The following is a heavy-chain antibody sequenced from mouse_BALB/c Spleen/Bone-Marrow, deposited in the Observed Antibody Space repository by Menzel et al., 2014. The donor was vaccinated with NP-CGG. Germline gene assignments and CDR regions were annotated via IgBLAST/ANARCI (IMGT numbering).Heavy chain of an antibody. CDR3: ARQGVYYGKTYYAMDY. Sequence: EVNVVESGGGLVQPGGSLKISCAASGFTFSSYIMSWVRQTPEKRLEWVAYISNGGGSTYYPDTVKGRFTISRDNAKNTLYLQMISLKSEDTAMYYCARQGVYYGKTYYAMDYRGQGTSVTVSS. CDR1: GFTFSSYI. D-gene: IGHD2-1*01. V-gene: IGHV5-12-2*01. CDR2: ISNGGGST. J-gene: IGHJ4*01.